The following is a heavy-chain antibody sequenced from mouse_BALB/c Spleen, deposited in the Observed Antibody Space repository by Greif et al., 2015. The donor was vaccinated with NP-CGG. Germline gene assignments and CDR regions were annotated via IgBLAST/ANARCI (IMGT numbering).Heavy chain of an antibody. Sequence: QVQLQQSGAELVKPGASVKLSCKASGYTFTSYWMHWVKQRPGQGLEWIGEINPSNGRTNYNEKFKSKATLTVDKSSSTAYMHLSSLTSEDSAVYYCARGGLLRSFAYWGQGTLVTVSA. J-gene: IGHJ3*01. V-gene: IGHV1S81*02. CDR2: INPSNGRT. CDR3: ARGGLLRSFAY. D-gene: IGHD2-3*01. CDR1: GYTFTSYW.